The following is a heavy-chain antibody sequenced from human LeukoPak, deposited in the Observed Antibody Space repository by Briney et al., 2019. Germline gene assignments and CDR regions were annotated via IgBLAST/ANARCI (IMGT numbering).Heavy chain of an antibody. Sequence: PSETLSLTCTVSGGSISSGRYYWTWIRLPAGKGLEWIGRLYTNDNTNYNPSLESRVSISVDTSTSQFYLQLTSVTAADTAVYFCARGVVTDDYYMDVWGKGTTVIVPS. CDR3: ARGVVTDDYYMDV. V-gene: IGHV4-61*02. CDR1: GGSISSGRYY. J-gene: IGHJ6*03. D-gene: IGHD2-21*02. CDR2: LYTNDNT.